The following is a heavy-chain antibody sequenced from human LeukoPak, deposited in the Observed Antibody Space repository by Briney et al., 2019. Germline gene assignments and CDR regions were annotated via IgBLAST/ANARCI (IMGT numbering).Heavy chain of an antibody. Sequence: SETLSLTCTVSGGSISSCYWSWIRQRPRQGLEWIGRIYTSESTNYNSSLKSRSTISVDTSKNQFALKLSSVAGADTGVYYCASAGTAAAFDIWGQGTMVTVSS. J-gene: IGHJ3*02. CDR3: ASAGTAAAFDI. CDR1: GGSISSCY. D-gene: IGHD1-1*01. CDR2: IYTSEST. V-gene: IGHV4-4*07.